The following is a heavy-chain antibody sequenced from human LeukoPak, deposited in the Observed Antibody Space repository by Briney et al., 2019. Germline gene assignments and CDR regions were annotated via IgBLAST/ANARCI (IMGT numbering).Heavy chain of an antibody. J-gene: IGHJ5*02. D-gene: IGHD3-3*01. CDR2: INPSGGST. Sequence: GASVKVSCKASGYTFTSYYMHWVRQAPGQGLEWMGIINPSGGSTSYAQKFQGRVTMTRDTSTSTVYMELSSLRSEDTAVYYCARGEGVRFLEWLNWFDPWGQGTLVTVSS. CDR3: ARGEGVRFLEWLNWFDP. V-gene: IGHV1-46*01. CDR1: GYTFTSYY.